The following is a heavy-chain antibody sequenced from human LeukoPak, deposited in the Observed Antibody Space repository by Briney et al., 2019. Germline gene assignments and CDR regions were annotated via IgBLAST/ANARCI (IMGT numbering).Heavy chain of an antibody. CDR1: DVSFTNYY. J-gene: IGHJ6*02. Sequence: SETLSLTCAVSDVSFTNYYWTWIRQSPGKGLEWLGEISHTGNTHYNPSLKSRVTISVDTSKNHFSLKLTSVTAADTAVYYCARHPVLLSGMDVWGQGTTVTVSS. V-gene: IGHV4-34*01. CDR3: ARHPVLLSGMDV. D-gene: IGHD2-21*01. CDR2: ISHTGNT.